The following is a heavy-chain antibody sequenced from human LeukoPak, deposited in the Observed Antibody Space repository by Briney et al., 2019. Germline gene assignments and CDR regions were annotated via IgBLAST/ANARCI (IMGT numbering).Heavy chain of an antibody. CDR2: INPNSGGS. D-gene: IGHD6-13*01. Sequence: ASVKVSCKASGDTFTGYYMHWVRQAPGQGLEWMGWINPNSGGSDYTQKFQDRVTMTCDTSISTGYMELSRLRSDDAAVYYCARGRSKQQLVYNWFDPWGQGTLVTVSS. CDR3: ARGRSKQQLVYNWFDP. J-gene: IGHJ5*02. CDR1: GDTFTGYY. V-gene: IGHV1-2*02.